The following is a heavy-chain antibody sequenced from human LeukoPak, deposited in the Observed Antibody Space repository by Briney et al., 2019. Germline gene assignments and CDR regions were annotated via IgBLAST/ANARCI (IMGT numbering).Heavy chain of an antibody. J-gene: IGHJ6*03. D-gene: IGHD5-12*01. CDR1: GGSFSGYY. CDR3: ARGLAYYYYMDV. Sequence: SETLSLTCAVYGGSFSGYYWSWIRQPPGKGLEWIGEINHSGSTNYNPSLKSRVTISVDTSKNQFSLKLSSVTAADTAVYYCARGLAYYYYMDVWGQGTLVTVSS. CDR2: INHSGST. V-gene: IGHV4-34*01.